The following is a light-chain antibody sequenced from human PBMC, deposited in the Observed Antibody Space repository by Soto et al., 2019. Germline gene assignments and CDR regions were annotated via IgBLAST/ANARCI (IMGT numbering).Light chain of an antibody. CDR1: QSVSSY. J-gene: IGKJ1*01. CDR2: DAS. Sequence: EIVLTQSPATLSLSPGERATLSCRASQSVSSYLAWYQQKPGQAPRLLIYDASNRATGIPARFSGSGSGTDFTLTISSLEPEDFATYYCQHYNTYSEAFGHGTKVELK. CDR3: QHYNTYSEA. V-gene: IGKV3-11*01.